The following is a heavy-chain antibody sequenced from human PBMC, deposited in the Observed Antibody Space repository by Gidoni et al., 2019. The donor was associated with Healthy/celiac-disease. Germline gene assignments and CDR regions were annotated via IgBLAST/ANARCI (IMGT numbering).Heavy chain of an antibody. J-gene: IGHJ4*02. V-gene: IGHV1-2*02. D-gene: IGHD3-22*01. CDR3: ARGTYYYDSSGLPDY. CDR1: GYTFTGYY. Sequence: QVQLVQSGAEVKKPGASVKVSCKASGYTFTGYYMHWMRQAPGQGLEWMGWINPNSGGTNYAQKFQGRVTMTRDTSISTAYMELSRLRSDDTAVYYCARGTYYYDSSGLPDYWGQGTLVTVSS. CDR2: INPNSGGT.